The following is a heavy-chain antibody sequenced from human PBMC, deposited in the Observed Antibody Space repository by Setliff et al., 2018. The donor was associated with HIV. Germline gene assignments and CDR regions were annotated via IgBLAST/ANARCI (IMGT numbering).Heavy chain of an antibody. CDR1: GYTFTNYD. V-gene: IGHV1-8*01. CDR2: MNPNSGNT. J-gene: IGHJ4*02. CDR3: ASPNVGCSGGTCYSGSAFDY. D-gene: IGHD2-15*01. Sequence: GASVTVSCKASGYTFTNYDINWVRQATGQGLEWMGWMNPNSGNTGYAQKFQGRVTMTRNNSISTAYMELRTLRSEDTAIYYCASPNVGCSGGTCYSGSAFDYWGQGSPVTVSS.